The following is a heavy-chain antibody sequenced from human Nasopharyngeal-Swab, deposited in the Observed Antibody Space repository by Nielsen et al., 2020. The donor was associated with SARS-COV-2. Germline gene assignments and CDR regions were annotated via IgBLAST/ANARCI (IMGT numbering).Heavy chain of an antibody. D-gene: IGHD3-9*01. Sequence: SETLSLTCAVYGGSFSGYYWSWIRQPPGKGLEWIGEINHSGSTNYNPSLKSRVTISVDTSKNQFSLKLSSVTAADTAVYYCARVRVYDILTGFDYWGQGTLVTVSS. CDR3: ARVRVYDILTGFDY. CDR1: GGSFSGYY. J-gene: IGHJ4*02. V-gene: IGHV4-34*01. CDR2: INHSGST.